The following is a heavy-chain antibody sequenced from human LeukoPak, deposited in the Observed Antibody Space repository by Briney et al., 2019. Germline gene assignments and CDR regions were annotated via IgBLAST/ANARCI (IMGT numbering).Heavy chain of an antibody. V-gene: IGHV3-23*01. D-gene: IGHD3-3*01. Sequence: GGSLRLSCAASGFAFSSYAMSWVRQAPGKGLEWVSAISGSGGSTYYADSVKGRFTISRDNSKKTLYLQMNSLRAEDTAVYYCAKGYDFWSGFYFDYWGQGTLVTVSS. CDR2: ISGSGGST. J-gene: IGHJ4*02. CDR3: AKGYDFWSGFYFDY. CDR1: GFAFSSYA.